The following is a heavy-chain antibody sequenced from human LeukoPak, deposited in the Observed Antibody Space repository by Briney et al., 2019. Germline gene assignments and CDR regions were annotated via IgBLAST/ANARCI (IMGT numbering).Heavy chain of an antibody. J-gene: IGHJ4*02. CDR3: ARVVGYCSSTSCENDY. V-gene: IGHV3-21*01. CDR1: GFTFSSYS. CDR2: ISSNTSYT. D-gene: IGHD2-2*01. Sequence: GGSLRLSCAASGFTFSSYSVNWVRQAPGNGLEWVSSISSNTSYTYYADSVKGRFTISRDNAKNSVYLQMNSLRAEDTAVYYCARVVGYCSSTSCENDYWGQGTLVTVSS.